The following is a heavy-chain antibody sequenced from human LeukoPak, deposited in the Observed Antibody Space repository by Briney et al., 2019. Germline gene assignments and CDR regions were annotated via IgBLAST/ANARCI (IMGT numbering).Heavy chain of an antibody. CDR1: GFTFSDYY. Sequence: GSLRLSCAASGFTFSDYYMSWIRQAPGKGLEWVSYISSSGSTIYYADSVKGRFTISRDNAKNSLYLQMNSLRAEDTAVYYCARYVYDSSGYYTRLMDVWGQGTTVTVSS. D-gene: IGHD3-22*01. V-gene: IGHV3-11*01. CDR2: ISSSGSTI. CDR3: ARYVYDSSGYYTRLMDV. J-gene: IGHJ6*02.